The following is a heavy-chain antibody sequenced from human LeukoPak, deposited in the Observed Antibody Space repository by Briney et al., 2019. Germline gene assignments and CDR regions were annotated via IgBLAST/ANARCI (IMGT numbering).Heavy chain of an antibody. CDR3: ARDHRYAFDN. J-gene: IGHJ4*02. CDR2: VGISSGDT. V-gene: IGHV3-21*05. Sequence: GGSLRLSCAASGFTFRDYSMNGVRQAPGKGLEWISYVGISSGDTKYADSVKGRFTISGDSAKNSVFLQMNSLRVEDTAVYYCARDHRYAFDNWGQGTLVTVSS. CDR1: GFTFRDYS. D-gene: IGHD5-12*01.